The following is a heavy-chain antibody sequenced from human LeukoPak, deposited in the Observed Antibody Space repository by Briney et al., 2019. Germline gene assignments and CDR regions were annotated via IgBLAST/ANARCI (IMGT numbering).Heavy chain of an antibody. CDR3: ARSSGYDYES. CDR2: ISSGGGT. Sequence: GGSLRLPCAASGFTVGNNYMSGVRQAPGRGLEWVSVISSGGGTYYADSVKGRFTISRDNSKNTLYLQMNSLRAEDTAVYYCARSSGYDYESWGQGTLVTVSS. J-gene: IGHJ5*02. V-gene: IGHV3-66*01. D-gene: IGHD5-12*01. CDR1: GFTVGNNY.